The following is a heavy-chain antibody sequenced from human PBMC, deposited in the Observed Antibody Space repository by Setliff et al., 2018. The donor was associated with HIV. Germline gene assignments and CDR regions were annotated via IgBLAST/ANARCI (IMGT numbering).Heavy chain of an antibody. J-gene: IGHJ4*02. Sequence: ASVKVSCKVSGYTFTGYYMHWVRQAPGQGLEWVGRVDPEDDETLFAENFQGRVTITADTSTDTAYMELTSLRSEDTAVYYCATLSTSCSSTSCYYFDNWGQGTLVTVSS. CDR3: ATLSTSCSSTSCYYFDN. CDR2: VDPEDDET. CDR1: GYTFTGYY. D-gene: IGHD2-2*01. V-gene: IGHV1-69-2*01.